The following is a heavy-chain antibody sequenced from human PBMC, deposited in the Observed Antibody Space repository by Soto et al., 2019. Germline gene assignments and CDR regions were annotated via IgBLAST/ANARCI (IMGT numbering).Heavy chain of an antibody. D-gene: IGHD2-8*01. CDR2: INHSGST. CDR1: GGSFSGYY. CDR3: ARAGIVLMVYAQGGMDV. V-gene: IGHV4-34*01. J-gene: IGHJ6*02. Sequence: PSETLSLTCAVYGGSFSGYYCSWIRQPPGKGLEWIGEINHSGSTNYNPSLKSRVTISVDTSKNQFSLKLSSVTAADTAVYYCARAGIVLMVYAQGGMDVWGQGTTVTVSS.